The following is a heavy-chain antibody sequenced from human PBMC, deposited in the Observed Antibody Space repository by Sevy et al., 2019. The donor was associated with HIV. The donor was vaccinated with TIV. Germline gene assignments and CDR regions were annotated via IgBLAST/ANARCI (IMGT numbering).Heavy chain of an antibody. CDR1: GYSFTAYW. CDR3: ARPTRLKVGIDFGTLDI. Sequence: GESLKISCKGSGYSFTAYWIDWVRQVPGKGLEWMGTIYPGDSETRYSPSVQGQVTISADKSLTTAYLQWSSLKASDTAVYYCARPTRLKVGIDFGTLDIWVQGTMVTVSS. D-gene: IGHD4-17*01. CDR2: IYPGDSET. J-gene: IGHJ3*02. V-gene: IGHV5-51*01.